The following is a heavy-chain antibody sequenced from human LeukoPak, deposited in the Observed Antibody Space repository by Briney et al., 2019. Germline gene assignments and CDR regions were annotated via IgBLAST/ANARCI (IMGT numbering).Heavy chain of an antibody. CDR2: IKQDGSEK. Sequence: GGSLRLSCAASGFTFSNAWMSWVRQAPGKGLEWVANIKQDGSEKYYVDSVKGRFTISRDNAKNSLYLQMNSLRAEDTAVYYCASSQNSKKYYYGSGAFDYWGQGTLVTVSS. CDR3: ASSQNSKKYYYGSGAFDY. V-gene: IGHV3-7*01. D-gene: IGHD3-10*01. CDR1: GFTFSNAW. J-gene: IGHJ4*02.